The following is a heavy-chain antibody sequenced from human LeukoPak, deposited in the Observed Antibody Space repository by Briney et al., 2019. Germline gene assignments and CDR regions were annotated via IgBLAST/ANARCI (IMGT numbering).Heavy chain of an antibody. CDR2: IYYSGST. D-gene: IGHD5-18*01. CDR1: GGSFSGYY. V-gene: IGHV4-59*01. J-gene: IGHJ4*02. CDR3: ARVDTAMVTDY. Sequence: SETLSLTCAVYGGSFSGYYWSWIRQPPGKGLEWIGYIYYSGSTNYNPSLKSRVTISVDTSKNQFSLKLSSVTAADTAVYYCARVDTAMVTDYWGQGTLVTVSS.